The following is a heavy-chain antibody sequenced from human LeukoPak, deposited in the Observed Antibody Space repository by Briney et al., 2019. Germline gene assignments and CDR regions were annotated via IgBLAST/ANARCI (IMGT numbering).Heavy chain of an antibody. CDR1: GGSISSGGYS. CDR2: IYHSGST. Sequence: PSETLSLTCAVSGGSISSGGYSWSWIRQPPGKGLEWIGYIYHSGSTYYNPSLKSRVTISVDRSKNQFSLKLSSVTAADTAVYYWARAPPGEQVGNDAFDIWGQGTMVTVSS. V-gene: IGHV4-30-2*01. CDR3: ARAPPGEQVGNDAFDI. J-gene: IGHJ3*02. D-gene: IGHD3-16*01.